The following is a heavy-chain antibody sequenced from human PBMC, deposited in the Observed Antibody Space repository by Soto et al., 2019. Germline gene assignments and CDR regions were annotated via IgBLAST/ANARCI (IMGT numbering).Heavy chain of an antibody. Sequence: PTQTPTVASTLSALALHTSRMCVSCSGHPPRNALEWLALIDWDYDKYYSTSLKTRLTSSKDTSKNQVVLTMTNMDPVDTATYYCARLDSSGWTDCAFDSWRRGTTVIVSS. V-gene: IGHV2-70*01. J-gene: IGHJ3*02. CDR1: ALALHTSRMC. CDR2: IDWDYDK. D-gene: IGHD6-19*01. CDR3: ARLDSSGWTDCAFDS.